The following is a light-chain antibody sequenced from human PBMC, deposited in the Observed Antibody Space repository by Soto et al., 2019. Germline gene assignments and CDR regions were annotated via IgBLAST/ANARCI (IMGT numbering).Light chain of an antibody. CDR2: DAS. J-gene: IGKJ2*01. CDR3: QQYFSYSTPYT. CDR1: QGISSW. Sequence: DIQMTQSPSTLSASVGDRVTITCRASQGISSWLAWYQQKPGRAPKLLIFDASNLESGVPSRFSGSGFGKEFTLTISSLQPDDFATYFCQQYFSYSTPYTFGQGTKLESK. V-gene: IGKV1-5*01.